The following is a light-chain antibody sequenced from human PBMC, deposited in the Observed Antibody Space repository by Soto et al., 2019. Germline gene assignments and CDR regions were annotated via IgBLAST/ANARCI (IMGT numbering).Light chain of an antibody. CDR2: GAS. Sequence: ETVMTQSPATLSVSPGERATLSCRASQSVDTKLAWYQHKPGQAPRLLIYGASTRATGIPARLSGSGSGTVFTPTISRLQSEDFADYFWQQYNIWYTYGQGTKLEIK. V-gene: IGKV3-15*01. CDR1: QSVDTK. J-gene: IGKJ2*01. CDR3: QQYNIWYT.